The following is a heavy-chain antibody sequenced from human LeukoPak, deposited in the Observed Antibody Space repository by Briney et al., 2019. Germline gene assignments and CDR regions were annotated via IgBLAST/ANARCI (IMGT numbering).Heavy chain of an antibody. D-gene: IGHD2-15*01. CDR1: GGTFSSYA. CDR3: ARVRGGYMDV. Sequence: SVKVSCKAFGGTFSSYAISWVRQVPGQGLEWMGGIIPIFGAANYAQKFQGRVTITTDESTSTAYMELSSLRSEDTAVYYCARVRGGYMDVWGKGTTVTVSS. CDR2: IIPIFGAA. V-gene: IGHV1-69*05. J-gene: IGHJ6*03.